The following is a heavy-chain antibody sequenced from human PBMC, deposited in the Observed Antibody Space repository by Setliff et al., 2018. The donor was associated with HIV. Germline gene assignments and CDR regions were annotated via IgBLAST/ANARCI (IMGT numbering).Heavy chain of an antibody. CDR1: GFSFSSYW. D-gene: IGHD1-7*01. CDR3: ATDRGTY. CDR2: INRDGSYT. V-gene: IGHV3-74*01. J-gene: IGHJ4*02. Sequence: PGGSLRLSCAASGFSFSSYWMYWVRQAPGKGLVWVSRINRDGSYTIYADSVEGRFTISRDNAKNTLYLQMNSLGAEDTAVYYCATDRGTYWGQGTLVTVSS.